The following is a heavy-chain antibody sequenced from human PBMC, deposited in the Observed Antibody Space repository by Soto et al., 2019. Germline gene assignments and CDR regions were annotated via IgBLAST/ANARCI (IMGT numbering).Heavy chain of an antibody. CDR1: GYTFTNFF. CDR3: ASGPIAMYYFDH. CDR2: ITPSGGST. J-gene: IGHJ4*02. D-gene: IGHD2-21*01. V-gene: IGHV1-46*01. Sequence: GASVKVSCKASGYTFTNFFLHWVRLAPGQGLEWMGMITPSGGSTSYAQKFQGRVTMTRDTSTSTVYMELSSLRSEDTAVYYCASGPIAMYYFDHWGLGTLVPVSS.